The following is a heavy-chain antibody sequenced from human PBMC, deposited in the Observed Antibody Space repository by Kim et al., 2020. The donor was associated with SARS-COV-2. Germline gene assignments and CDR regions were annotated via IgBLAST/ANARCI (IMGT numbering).Heavy chain of an antibody. CDR1: GGSFSGYY. V-gene: IGHV4-34*01. CDR3: ARAGRQGRVRPIVYYFDY. CDR2: INHSGST. D-gene: IGHD2-15*01. J-gene: IGHJ4*01. Sequence: SETLSLTCAVYGGSFSGYYWSWIRQPPGKGLEWIGEINHSGSTNYNPSLKSRVTISVDTSKNQFSLKLSSVTAADTAVYYCARAGRQGRVRPIVYYFDY.